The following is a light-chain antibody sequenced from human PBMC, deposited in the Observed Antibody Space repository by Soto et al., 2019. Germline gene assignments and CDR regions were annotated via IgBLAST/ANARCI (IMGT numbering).Light chain of an antibody. V-gene: IGKV3-15*01. CDR3: QQYKNWPPWT. Sequence: EIVMTQSPATLSVSPGERATLSCRASENLNTNLAWYQQRPGQPPRLLMYGASTRATGVPARFTGSGSGTDFTLTISSLQFEDSAVYFCQQYKNWPPWTLGQGTKVDIK. CDR1: ENLNTN. J-gene: IGKJ1*01. CDR2: GAS.